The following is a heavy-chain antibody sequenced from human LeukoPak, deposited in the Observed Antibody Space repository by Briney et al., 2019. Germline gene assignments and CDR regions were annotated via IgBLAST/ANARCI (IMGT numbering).Heavy chain of an antibody. D-gene: IGHD6-19*01. V-gene: IGHV3-23*01. CDR2: ISGSGGST. Sequence: GESLKISCAASGFTFSSYAMSWVRQAPGKGLEWVSAISGSGGSTYYADSVKGRFTISRDNSKNTLYLQMNSLRAEDTAVYYCAKDRAPDSSGWYDWFDPWGQGTLVTVSS. J-gene: IGHJ5*02. CDR1: GFTFSSYA. CDR3: AKDRAPDSSGWYDWFDP.